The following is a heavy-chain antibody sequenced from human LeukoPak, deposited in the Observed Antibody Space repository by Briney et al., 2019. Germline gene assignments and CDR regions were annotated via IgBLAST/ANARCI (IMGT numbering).Heavy chain of an antibody. CDR3: ARGHDIPGRFLEWTYPGGIEY. Sequence: ASVKVSCKASGYTFTGYYIHWVRQAPGQGLEWMGWMNPSSSGTVYSQKFQGRVTMTRDTSISTAYMELRRLRSDDTAVYYCARGHDIPGRFLEWTYPGGIEYRGQGTLVTVSS. D-gene: IGHD3-3*01. CDR1: GYTFTGYY. CDR2: MNPSSSGT. J-gene: IGHJ4*02. V-gene: IGHV1-2*02.